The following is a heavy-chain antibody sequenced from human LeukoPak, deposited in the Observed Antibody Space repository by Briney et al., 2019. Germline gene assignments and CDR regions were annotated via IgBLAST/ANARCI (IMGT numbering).Heavy chain of an antibody. D-gene: IGHD6-13*01. CDR2: IKQDGSEK. CDR3: AKESRIAAAGLDY. J-gene: IGHJ4*02. Sequence: GGSLRLSCAASGFTFRSYWMSWVRQAPGKGLEWVANIKQDGSEKYYVDSVKGRFTISRDNAKNSLYLQMNSLRAEDMALYYCAKESRIAAAGLDYWGQGTLVTVSS. V-gene: IGHV3-7*03. CDR1: GFTFRSYW.